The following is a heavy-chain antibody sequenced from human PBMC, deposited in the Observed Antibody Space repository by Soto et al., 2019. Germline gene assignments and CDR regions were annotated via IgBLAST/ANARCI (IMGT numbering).Heavy chain of an antibody. D-gene: IGHD6-13*01. V-gene: IGHV1-69*02. CDR1: GGTFSSYT. Sequence: SVKVSCKASGGTFSSYTISWVRQAPGQGLEWMGRIIPILGIPNYAQKFQGRVTITADKSTSTAYMELGSLRSEDTAVYYCARGIAAAGRDAFDIWGQGTMVTVSS. CDR2: IIPILGIP. CDR3: ARGIAAAGRDAFDI. J-gene: IGHJ3*02.